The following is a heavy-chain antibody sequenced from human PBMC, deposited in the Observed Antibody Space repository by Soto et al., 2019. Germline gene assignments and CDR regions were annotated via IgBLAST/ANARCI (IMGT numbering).Heavy chain of an antibody. V-gene: IGHV3-23*01. D-gene: IGHD2-2*01. CDR1: GFTFSNYA. CDR2: LSGSGGST. Sequence: EVQLLESGGGLVQPGGSPRLSCAASGFTFSNYAMSWVRQAPGKGLEWVSTLSGSGGSTYYADSVKGRFTIFRDNSKNTLYLLMNSLRAEDTAVYYCAKSLWDIVVVPTAPVDCWGQGTLVTVSS. J-gene: IGHJ4*02. CDR3: AKSLWDIVVVPTAPVDC.